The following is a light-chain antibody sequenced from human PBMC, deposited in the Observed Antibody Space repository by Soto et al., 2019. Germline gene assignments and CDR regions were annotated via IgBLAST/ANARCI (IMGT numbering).Light chain of an antibody. CDR2: DAS. Sequence: AIPLTQSLSSLSASVGDRVTITCRASQGISSALAWYQQRPGKPPNLLIYDASTLESGVPSRFSGSGSGTDFTLTISSLQPEDFATYSCQQFNSYPFTFGPGTKVDIK. CDR1: QGISSA. J-gene: IGKJ3*01. V-gene: IGKV1-13*02. CDR3: QQFNSYPFT.